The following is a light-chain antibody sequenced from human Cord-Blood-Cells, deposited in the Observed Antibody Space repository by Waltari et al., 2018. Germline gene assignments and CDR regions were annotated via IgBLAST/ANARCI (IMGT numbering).Light chain of an antibody. J-gene: IGLJ2*01. CDR2: DVS. Sequence: QSALTQPRSVSGSPGQSVTISCTGTSSDVGGYNYVSWYQQHPGKAPKLMIYDVSKRPSGVPDRFSGHKAGNTASLTISGLQAEDEADYYCCSYAGSYTVVVGGGTKLTVL. CDR3: CSYAGSYTVV. V-gene: IGLV2-11*01. CDR1: SSDVGGYNY.